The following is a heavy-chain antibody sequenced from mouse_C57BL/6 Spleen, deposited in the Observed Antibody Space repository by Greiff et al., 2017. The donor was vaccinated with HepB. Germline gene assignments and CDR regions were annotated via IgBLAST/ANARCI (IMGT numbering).Heavy chain of an antibody. CDR1: GYAFTNYL. CDR2: INPGSGGT. CDR3: ARSGFDY. V-gene: IGHV1-54*01. J-gene: IGHJ2*01. Sequence: VQLQESGAELVRPGTSVKVSCKASGYAFTNYLIEWVKQRPGQGLEWIGVINPGSGGTNYNEKFKGKATLTADKSSSTAYMQLSSLTSEDSAVYFCARSGFDYWGQGTTLTVSS.